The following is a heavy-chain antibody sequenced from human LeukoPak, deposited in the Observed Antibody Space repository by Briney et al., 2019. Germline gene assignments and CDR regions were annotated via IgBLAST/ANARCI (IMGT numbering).Heavy chain of an antibody. J-gene: IGHJ4*02. CDR2: ISSSSSTI. CDR3: AREGRELYDFWSGYHYYFDY. Sequence: GGSLRLSCAASGFSFNTYNMNWVRQPPGKGLEWVSYISSSSSTIYYADSVKGRFTISRDNAKNSLYLQMNSLRVEDTAMYYCAREGRELYDFWSGYHYYFDYWGQGTLVTVSS. V-gene: IGHV3-48*01. D-gene: IGHD3-3*01. CDR1: GFSFNTYN.